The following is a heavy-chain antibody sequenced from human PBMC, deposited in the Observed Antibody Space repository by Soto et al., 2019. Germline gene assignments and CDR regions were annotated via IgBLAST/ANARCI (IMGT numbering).Heavy chain of an antibody. D-gene: IGHD1-26*01. CDR3: ARDRRSTLEKFDY. J-gene: IGHJ4*02. CDR1: GYTFTSYY. Sequence: SSVKVSCKSSGYTFTSYYMHWVRQAPGQGLEWMGIINPSGGSTSYAQKFQGRVSMTRDTSTSTVYMELSSLRSEDTAVYYCARDRRSTLEKFDYWGQGTPVTVSS. V-gene: IGHV1-46*01. CDR2: INPSGGST.